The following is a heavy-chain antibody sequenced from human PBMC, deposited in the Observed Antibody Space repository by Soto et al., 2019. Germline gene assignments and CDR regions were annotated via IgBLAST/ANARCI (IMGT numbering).Heavy chain of an antibody. Sequence: EVQLVESGGGLVQPGGSLRLSCAASGFTVSSNYMSWVRQAPGKGLEWVSVIYSGGSTYYADSVKGRFTISRDNSKNTLYLQMNSLRAEDTAVYYCARDRYSGSYLFGYWCQGTLVTVSS. CDR2: IYSGGST. D-gene: IGHD1-26*01. J-gene: IGHJ4*02. CDR1: GFTVSSNY. V-gene: IGHV3-66*01. CDR3: ARDRYSGSYLFGY.